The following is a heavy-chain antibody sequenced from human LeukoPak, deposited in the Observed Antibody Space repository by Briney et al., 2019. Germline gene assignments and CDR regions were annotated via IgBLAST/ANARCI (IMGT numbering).Heavy chain of an antibody. CDR3: ARHNDSSGHYPSYFDY. CDR1: GGSISSSSYY. CDR2: IYYSGST. J-gene: IGHJ4*02. V-gene: IGHV4-39*01. D-gene: IGHD3-22*01. Sequence: SETLSLTCTVSGGSISSSSYYWGWIRQPPGKGLEWIGSIYYSGSTYYNPSLKSRVTTSVDTSKNQFSLKLNAVTAADTAVYYCARHNDSSGHYPSYFDYWGQGTLVTVSS.